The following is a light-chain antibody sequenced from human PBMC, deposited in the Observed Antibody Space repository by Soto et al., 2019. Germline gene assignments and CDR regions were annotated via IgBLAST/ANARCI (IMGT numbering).Light chain of an antibody. Sequence: DIQMTQSPSTLSASVGDRVNITCRASQSINRWLAWYQERPGKAHKLMSYQLSRLQSGVPSRFSASGSRTEFTLTITSLQPYDSATYYCYQYDSYPYTFGRGTRLEI. CDR1: QSINRW. CDR3: YQYDSYPYT. J-gene: IGKJ2*01. V-gene: IGKV1-5*03. CDR2: QLS.